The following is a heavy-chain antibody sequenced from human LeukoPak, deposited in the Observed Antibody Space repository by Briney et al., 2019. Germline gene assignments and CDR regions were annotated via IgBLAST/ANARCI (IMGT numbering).Heavy chain of an antibody. CDR1: GYTFTSYG. CDR3: AKGGDYDILTGYYYYFDY. D-gene: IGHD3-9*01. J-gene: IGHJ4*02. CDR2: ISPYNGNT. V-gene: IGHV1-18*01. Sequence: ASVKVSCKASGYTFTSYGISWVRQAPGQGLEWMGWISPYNGNTNYAPKLQGRVTMTTDTATSTAYMELTSLTSDDTAVYYCAKGGDYDILTGYYYYFDYWGQGTLVTVSS.